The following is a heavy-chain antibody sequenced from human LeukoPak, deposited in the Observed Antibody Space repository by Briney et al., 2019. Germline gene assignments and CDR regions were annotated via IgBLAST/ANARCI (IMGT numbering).Heavy chain of an antibody. CDR3: ARATMVRGVMYDY. J-gene: IGHJ4*02. V-gene: IGHV1-69*06. CDR1: GGTFSSYA. Sequence: SVKVSCKASGGTFSSYAISWVRQAPGQGLEWMGGIIPIFGTANYVQKFQGRVTITADKSTSTAYMELSSLRSEDTAVYYCARATMVRGVMYDYWGQGTLVTVSS. D-gene: IGHD3-10*01. CDR2: IIPIFGTA.